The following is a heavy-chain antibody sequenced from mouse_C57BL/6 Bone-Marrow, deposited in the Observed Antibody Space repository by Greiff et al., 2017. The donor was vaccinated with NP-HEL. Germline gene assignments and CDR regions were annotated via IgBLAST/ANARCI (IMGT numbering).Heavy chain of an antibody. CDR1: GFTFSSYG. Sequence: EVKLVESGGDLVKPGGSLKLSCAASGFTFSSYGMSWVRQTPDKRLEWVATISSGGSYTYYPDSVKGRFTISRDNAKNTLYLQMSSLKSEDTAMYYCARRGYGSRDWYFDVWGTGTTVTVSS. V-gene: IGHV5-6*02. J-gene: IGHJ1*03. D-gene: IGHD1-1*01. CDR3: ARRGYGSRDWYFDV. CDR2: ISSGGSYT.